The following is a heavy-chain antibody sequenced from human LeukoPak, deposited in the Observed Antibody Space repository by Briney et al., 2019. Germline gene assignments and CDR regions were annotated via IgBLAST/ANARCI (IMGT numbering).Heavy chain of an antibody. J-gene: IGHJ5*02. CDR1: GGSFSGYY. CDR3: ARDHPLGP. Sequence: SGTLSLTCAVYGGSFSGYYWSWIRQPLGKGLEWIGEINHSGSTNYNPSLKSRVTISVDTSENQFSLKLSSVTAADTAVYYCARDHPLGPWGQGTLVTVSS. V-gene: IGHV4-34*01. CDR2: INHSGST.